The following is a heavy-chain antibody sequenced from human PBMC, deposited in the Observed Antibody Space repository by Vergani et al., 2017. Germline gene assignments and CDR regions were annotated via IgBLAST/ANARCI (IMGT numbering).Heavy chain of an antibody. D-gene: IGHD6-6*01. CDR2: IYYSGST. J-gene: IGHJ6*02. V-gene: IGHV4-39*01. Sequence: QLQLQESGPGLVKPSETLSLTCTVSGGSISSSSYYWGWIRQPPGKGLEWIGSIYYSGSTYYNPSLKSRVTISVDTSKNQFSLKLSPVTAADTAVYYCASESSSSGTGYYYYGMDVWGQGTTVTVSS. CDR1: GGSISSSSYY. CDR3: ASESSSSGTGYYYYGMDV.